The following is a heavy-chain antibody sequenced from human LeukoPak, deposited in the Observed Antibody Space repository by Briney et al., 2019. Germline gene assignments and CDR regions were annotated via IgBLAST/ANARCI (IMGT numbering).Heavy chain of an antibody. D-gene: IGHD5-12*01. CDR2: IYYSEST. J-gene: IGHJ5*02. V-gene: IGHV4-30-4*08. CDR1: GGSLISGDYY. Sequence: TLSLTCTVSGGSLISGDYYWSWLRQPPGKGLERIGYIYYSESTYYNPSVKSRVTISVDTSKNQFSLKLSSVTAADTAVYYCARERSSTADQVWWLRWFDPWGQGTLVTVSS. CDR3: ARERSSTADQVWWLRWFDP.